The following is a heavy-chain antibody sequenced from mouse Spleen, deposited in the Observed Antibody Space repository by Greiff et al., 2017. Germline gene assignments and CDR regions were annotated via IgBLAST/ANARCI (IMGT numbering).Heavy chain of an antibody. CDR2: IDPSDSYT. CDR3: ARDYSNYGDY. V-gene: IGHV1-50*01. D-gene: IGHD2-5*01. J-gene: IGHJ2*01. CDR1: GYTFTSYW. Sequence: QVQLQQSGAELVKPGASVKLSCKASGYTFTSYWMQWVKQRPGQGLEWIGEIDPSDSYTNYNQKFKGKATLTVDTSSRPAYMQLSSLTSEDSAVYYCARDYSNYGDYWGQGTTLTVSS.